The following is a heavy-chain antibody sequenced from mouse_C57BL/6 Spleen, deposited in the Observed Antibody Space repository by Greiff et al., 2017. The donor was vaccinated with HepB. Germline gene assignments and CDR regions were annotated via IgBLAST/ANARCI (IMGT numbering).Heavy chain of an antibody. CDR3: TRSLESAY. CDR1: GYTFTDYE. J-gene: IGHJ3*01. Sequence: VQVVESGAELVRPGASVTLSCKASGYTFTDYEMHWVKQTPVHGLEWIGAIDPETGGTAYNQKFKGKAILTADKSSSTAYMELRSLTSEDSAVYYCTRSLESAYWGQGTLVTVSA. CDR2: IDPETGGT. V-gene: IGHV1-15*01.